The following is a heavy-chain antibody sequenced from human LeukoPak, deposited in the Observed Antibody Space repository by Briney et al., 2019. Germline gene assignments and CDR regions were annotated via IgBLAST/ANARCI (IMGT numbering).Heavy chain of an antibody. Sequence: SGPTLVNPTQTLTLTCTFSGFSLSTSGVCVHWIRQPPGKALEWLARIDWDDDKYFDTSLKTRLTISKDTSKNQVVLRMINMDPGDTATYYCARMGCGVYPNYFDFWGQGVLVTVSS. J-gene: IGHJ4*02. V-gene: IGHV2-70*11. CDR2: IDWDDDK. CDR3: ARMGCGVYPNYFDF. CDR1: GFSLSTSGVC. D-gene: IGHD1-26*01.